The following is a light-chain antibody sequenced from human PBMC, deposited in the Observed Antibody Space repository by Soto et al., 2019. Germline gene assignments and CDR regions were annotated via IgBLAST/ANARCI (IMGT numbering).Light chain of an antibody. CDR2: KAS. V-gene: IGKV1-5*03. CDR1: QSISSW. CDR3: QQYNSYSPLP. Sequence: DIQMTQSPSTLSASVGDRVTITCRASQSISSWLAWYQQKPGKAPKLLIYKASSLESGVPSRFSGSGSGTEFTLTISSLQPDDFATYYCQQYNSYSPLPLGQGTKVDIK. J-gene: IGKJ1*01.